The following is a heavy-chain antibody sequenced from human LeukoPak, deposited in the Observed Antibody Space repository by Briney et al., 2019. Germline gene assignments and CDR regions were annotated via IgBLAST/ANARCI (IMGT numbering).Heavy chain of an antibody. Sequence: GGSLRLSCVASGFSFSSYAMHWVRQTPGKGLEWVAVIAYDATDKYYANSVKGRFTISRDNSKNTLYLQMNSLRTEDTAVYSCARVVGSINGPFFDYWGQGTLVTVSS. CDR2: IAYDATDK. CDR3: ARVVGSINGPFFDY. V-gene: IGHV3-30*04. D-gene: IGHD1-1*01. J-gene: IGHJ4*02. CDR1: GFSFSSYA.